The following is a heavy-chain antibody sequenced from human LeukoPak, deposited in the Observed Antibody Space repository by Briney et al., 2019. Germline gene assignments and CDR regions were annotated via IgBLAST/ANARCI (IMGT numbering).Heavy chain of an antibody. D-gene: IGHD3-22*01. Sequence: NSGGSLRLSCAASGFSFSSYSMSWIRQAPGKGLEWVSYISSSGSTIYYADSVKGRFTISRDNAKNSLYLQMNSLRAEDTAVYYCARECHANRVDSSGYYDAFDIWGQGTMVTVSS. V-gene: IGHV3-11*01. J-gene: IGHJ3*02. CDR1: GFSFSSYS. CDR2: ISSSGSTI. CDR3: ARECHANRVDSSGYYDAFDI.